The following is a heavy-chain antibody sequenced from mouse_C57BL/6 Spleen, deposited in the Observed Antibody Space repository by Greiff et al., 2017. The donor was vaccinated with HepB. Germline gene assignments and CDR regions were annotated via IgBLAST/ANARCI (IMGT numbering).Heavy chain of an antibody. CDR3: ARDSHYYGSSSSWYFDV. CDR1: GFTFSSYA. D-gene: IGHD1-1*01. CDR2: ISDGGSYT. Sequence: EVHLVESGGGLVKPGGSLKLSCAASGFTFSSYAMSWVRQTPEKRLEWVATISDGGSYTYYPDNVKGRFTISRDNAKNNLYLQMSHLKSEDTAMYYCARDSHYYGSSSSWYFDVWGTGTTVTVSS. J-gene: IGHJ1*03. V-gene: IGHV5-4*01.